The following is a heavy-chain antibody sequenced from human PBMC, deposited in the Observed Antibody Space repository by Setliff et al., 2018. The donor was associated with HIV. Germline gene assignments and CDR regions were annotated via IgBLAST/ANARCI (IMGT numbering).Heavy chain of an antibody. CDR3: AIPRAGYFEWFFDY. J-gene: IGHJ4*02. V-gene: IGHV1-69*13. CDR1: GGTLNNYA. D-gene: IGHD3-9*01. Sequence: SVKVSCKASGGTLNNYAISWVRQAPGQGLEWMGGIIPVFGPPNYARKFQDRVTFTADESTRTAYMELSSLSSEDTAVYYCAIPRAGYFEWFFDYWGQGTLVTVSS. CDR2: IIPVFGPP.